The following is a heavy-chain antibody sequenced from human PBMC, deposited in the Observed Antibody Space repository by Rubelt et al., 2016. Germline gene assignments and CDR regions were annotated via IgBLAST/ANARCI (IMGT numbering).Heavy chain of an antibody. D-gene: IGHD1-7*01. Sequence: QLQLQESGPGLVTPSETLSLSCTVSGDSISSSPFYWGWIRQPPGKGLEWIGSISYSGSTYYNPSLKSRVSISVDTSKNLFSLNLRSVTAADTAVYYCARNDYPAGELPCGFDIWGQGTTVTVSS. CDR3: ARNDYPAGELPCGFDI. CDR2: ISYSGST. V-gene: IGHV4-39*02. CDR1: GDSISSSPFY. J-gene: IGHJ3*02.